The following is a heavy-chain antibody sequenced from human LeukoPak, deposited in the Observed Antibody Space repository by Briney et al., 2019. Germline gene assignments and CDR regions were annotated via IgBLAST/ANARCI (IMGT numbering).Heavy chain of an antibody. J-gene: IGHJ4*02. CDR3: ARDGTDSSGYYFGH. V-gene: IGHV4-31*03. Sequence: SETLSLTCTVSGGSIGGDTYYWSWIRQHPGKGLEWIGYIYYSGDTHYNPSLESRVTISVDTSKNQFSLELTSVTAADTAVYFCARDGTDSSGYYFGHWGRGTLVTVSS. D-gene: IGHD3-22*01. CDR1: GGSIGGDTYY. CDR2: IYYSGDT.